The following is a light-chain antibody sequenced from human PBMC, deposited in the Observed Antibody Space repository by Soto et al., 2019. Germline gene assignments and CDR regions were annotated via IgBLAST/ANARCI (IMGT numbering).Light chain of an antibody. J-gene: IGKJ5*01. CDR2: GAS. CDR3: QQYGNSPPGT. V-gene: IGKV3-20*01. CDR1: QSVGNSH. Sequence: ETVLTQSTGTLYFSPGERATLSCRSSQSVGNSHVAWYQQRRGLPPRLLIYGASNRATGIPDRFSGSGSGADFTLTISRLEPEDFAVYFCQQYGNSPPGTSGQRTRLEIK.